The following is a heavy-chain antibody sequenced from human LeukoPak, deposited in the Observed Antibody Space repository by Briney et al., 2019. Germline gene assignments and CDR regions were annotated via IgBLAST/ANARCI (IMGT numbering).Heavy chain of an antibody. D-gene: IGHD5-24*01. V-gene: IGHV4-4*02. Sequence: SGTLSLTCAVSGGSISSATWWSWVRQPPGKGLEWIGEIYHSGTTNYNPSLKSRVTISVDTSKNQFSLKLSSVTAADTAVYYCARGSRWMATAIDYWGQGTLVTVSS. CDR1: GGSISSATW. CDR3: ARGSRWMATAIDY. CDR2: IYHSGTT. J-gene: IGHJ4*02.